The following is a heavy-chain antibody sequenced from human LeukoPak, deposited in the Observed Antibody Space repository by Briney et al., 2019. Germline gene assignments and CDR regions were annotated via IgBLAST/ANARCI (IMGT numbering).Heavy chain of an antibody. CDR1: GGSISSGGYY. CDR3: ARAQWPELGDFDY. D-gene: IGHD6-19*01. J-gene: IGHJ4*02. Sequence: SQTLSLTRTVSGGSISSGGYYWSWIRQHPGKGLEWIGYIYYSGSTYYNPSLKSRVTISVDTSKNQFSLKLSSVTAADTAVYYCARAQWPELGDFDYWGQGTLVTVSS. CDR2: IYYSGST. V-gene: IGHV4-31*03.